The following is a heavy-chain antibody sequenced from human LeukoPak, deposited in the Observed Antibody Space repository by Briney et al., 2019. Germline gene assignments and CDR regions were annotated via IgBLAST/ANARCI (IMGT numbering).Heavy chain of an antibody. V-gene: IGHV3-48*01. D-gene: IGHD3-22*01. J-gene: IGHJ3*02. CDR2: ITSSSSAT. CDR1: VFTFSSYS. CDR3: AKERGGYRVTMLSDI. Sequence: GGSLRLSCVASVFTFSSYSMNWVRQGPWEGLEWVSYITSSSSATYYADSVKGRFTISRDNSKNTLYLQMNSLRAEDTAVYYCAKERGGYRVTMLSDIWGQGTMVTVSS.